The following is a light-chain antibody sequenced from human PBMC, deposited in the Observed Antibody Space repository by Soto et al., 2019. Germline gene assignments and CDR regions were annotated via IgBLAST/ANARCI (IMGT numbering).Light chain of an antibody. J-gene: IGLJ1*01. V-gene: IGLV2-14*01. CDR1: TSDVGGYNY. Sequence: SVLTRPASVSGSPGQSITISCTGTTSDVGGYNYVSWYQQHPGKVPKLLIHEVSNRPSGVSNRFSGSKSGNTASLTISGLQAEDEADYYCLSKTSSISYVFGTGTKVTVL. CDR3: LSKTSSISYV. CDR2: EVS.